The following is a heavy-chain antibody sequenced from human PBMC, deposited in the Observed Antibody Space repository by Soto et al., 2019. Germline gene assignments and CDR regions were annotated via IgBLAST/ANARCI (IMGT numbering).Heavy chain of an antibody. Sequence: PGGSLRLSCAASGFTFSSYAMHWVRQAPGKGLEWVAVISYDGSNKYYADSVKGRFTISRDNSKNTLYLQMNSLRAEDTAVYYCARQGLIVGATFDYWGQGTLVTVSS. CDR3: ARQGLIVGATFDY. CDR2: ISYDGSNK. J-gene: IGHJ4*02. D-gene: IGHD1-26*01. CDR1: GFTFSSYA. V-gene: IGHV3-30-3*01.